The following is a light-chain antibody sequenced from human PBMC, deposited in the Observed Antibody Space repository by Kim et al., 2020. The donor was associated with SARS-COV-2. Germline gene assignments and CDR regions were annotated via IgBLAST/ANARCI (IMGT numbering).Light chain of an antibody. CDR2: GAS. V-gene: IGKV3-15*01. CDR1: QSVSSN. J-gene: IGKJ2*01. Sequence: EIVMTQSPATLSVSPEERATLSCRASQSVSSNLAWYQQKPGQAPRLLIYGASTGATGIPARFSGSGSGTEFTLTISSLQSEDFVVYYCKQYDNWPYTFGQGTKLEI. CDR3: KQYDNWPYT.